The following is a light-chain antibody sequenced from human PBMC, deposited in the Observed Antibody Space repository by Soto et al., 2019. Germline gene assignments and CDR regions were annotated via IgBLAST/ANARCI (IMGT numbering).Light chain of an antibody. CDR3: QQYNSNSVWT. CDR1: QSISEW. Sequence: DIQMTQSPSTLSASVGDRVTITCRASQSISEWLAWYQQKPGKVPNLLISKASSLQSGVPPRFSASGSGTEFTLTISSLQPDDFATYYCQQYNSNSVWTFGQGTKVEMK. V-gene: IGKV1-5*03. J-gene: IGKJ1*01. CDR2: KAS.